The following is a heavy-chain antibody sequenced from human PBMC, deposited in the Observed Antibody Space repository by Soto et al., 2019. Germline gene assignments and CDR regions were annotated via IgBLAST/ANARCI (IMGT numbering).Heavy chain of an antibody. CDR1: GFICSSYD. V-gene: IGHV3-23*01. CDR2: ILVSGST. Sequence: GGSLRLSCAVSGFICSSYDMSWVRQAPGKGLEWVSTILVSGSTHYEDSLKGRFTISRDTSRNTVYLQMNSLTAGDTAVYYCAKATATGGGAFEIYGQGTMVTVSS. D-gene: IGHD2-8*02. CDR3: AKATATGGGAFEI. J-gene: IGHJ3*02.